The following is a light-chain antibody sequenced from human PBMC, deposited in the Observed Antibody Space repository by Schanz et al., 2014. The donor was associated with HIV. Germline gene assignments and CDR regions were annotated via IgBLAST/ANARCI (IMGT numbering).Light chain of an antibody. J-gene: IGKJ4*01. CDR2: GAS. CDR1: QYVSNNY. CDR3: HKYVHHPPT. Sequence: DIVLTQSPGTLSLSPRERATLSCRASQYVSNNYLSWHQQKPGQAPRLLIYGASSRATGFPDRFSGSGSGTAFALAITGLELKDFTLNSVHKYVHHPPTFGGGPRVEFK. V-gene: IGKV3-20*01.